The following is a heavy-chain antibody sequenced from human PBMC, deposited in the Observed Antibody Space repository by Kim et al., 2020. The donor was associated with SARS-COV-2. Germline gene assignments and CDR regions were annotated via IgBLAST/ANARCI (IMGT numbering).Heavy chain of an antibody. CDR2: IRTKPNSYAT. CDR3: ASEGDVYDHDH. CDR1: GFTFSSSA. V-gene: IGHV3-73*01. J-gene: IGHJ5*02. D-gene: IGHD5-12*01. Sequence: GGSLRLSCAASGFTFSSSAMHWVRQPSGKGLEWVGRIRTKPNSYATTYAASVRGRFTFSRDDSKNTAYLQINSLRVDDTDVYYCASEGDVYDHDHWARGTLVTVSS.